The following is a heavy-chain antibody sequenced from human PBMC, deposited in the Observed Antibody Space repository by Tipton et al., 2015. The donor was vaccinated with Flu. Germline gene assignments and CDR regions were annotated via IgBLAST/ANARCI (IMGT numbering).Heavy chain of an antibody. Sequence: GSLRLSCAASGFTFSSYAMSWVRQAPGKGLEWVSAIGGSGSSTYYADSVKGRFTISRDNSKNTLYLQMNSLRAEDTAVYYCAKGERREAAAFDYWGQGTLVTVSS. J-gene: IGHJ4*02. V-gene: IGHV3-23*01. CDR1: GFTFSSYA. CDR2: IGGSGSST. CDR3: AKGERREAAAFDY. D-gene: IGHD2-2*01.